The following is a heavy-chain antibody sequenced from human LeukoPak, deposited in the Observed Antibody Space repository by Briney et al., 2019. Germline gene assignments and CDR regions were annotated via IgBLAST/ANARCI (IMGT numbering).Heavy chain of an antibody. J-gene: IGHJ4*02. CDR3: ASHSGGYAY. CDR2: INHSGST. Sequence: SETLSLTCAVYGGSFSGYYWSWIRQPPGKGLEWIGEINHSGSTNYNPSLKSRVTISVDTSKNQFSLKLSSVTAADTAVYFCASHSGGYAYWGQGTLVTVSS. D-gene: IGHD5-12*01. CDR1: GGSFSGYY. V-gene: IGHV4-34*01.